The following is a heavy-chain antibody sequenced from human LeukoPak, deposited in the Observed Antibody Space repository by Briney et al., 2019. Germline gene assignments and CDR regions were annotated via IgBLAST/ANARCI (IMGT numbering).Heavy chain of an antibody. CDR3: ARSPDILTGENFDY. Sequence: ASVKVSCKTSGYTFTGYYMHWVRQAPGQGLEWMGWINPKSGGTNEAQKFHDRVTMTRDTSIRTAYMEVSRLRSDDTAVYYCARSPDILTGENFDYWGQGTLVTVSS. D-gene: IGHD3-9*01. CDR1: GYTFTGYY. CDR2: INPKSGGT. V-gene: IGHV1-2*02. J-gene: IGHJ4*02.